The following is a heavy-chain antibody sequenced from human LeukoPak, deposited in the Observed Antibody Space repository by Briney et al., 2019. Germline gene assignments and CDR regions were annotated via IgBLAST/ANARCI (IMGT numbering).Heavy chain of an antibody. CDR3: TRDLSGYSGYGVY. CDR1: GFTFIGSA. Sequence: GGSLRLSCAASGFTFIGSAMHWGRQASRKGLEWGGRIRSKANSYATAYAASVKGRFTISRDDSKNTTYLQMNSLKTEDTAMYYCTRDLSGYSGYGVYWGQGTLVTVSS. V-gene: IGHV3-73*01. J-gene: IGHJ4*02. CDR2: IRSKANSYAT. D-gene: IGHD5-12*01.